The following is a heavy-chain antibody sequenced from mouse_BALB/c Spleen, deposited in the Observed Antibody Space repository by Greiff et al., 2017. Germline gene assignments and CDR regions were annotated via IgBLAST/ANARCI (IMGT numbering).Heavy chain of an antibody. V-gene: IGHV5-6-2*01. CDR2: INSNGGST. Sequence: EVQLVESGGGLVKLGGSLKLSCAASGFTFSSYYMSWVRQTPEKRLELVAAINSNGGSTYYPDTVKGRFTISRDNAKNTLYLQMSSLKSEDTALYYCARRSTMIGYAMDYWGQGTSVTVSS. CDR3: ARRSTMIGYAMDY. D-gene: IGHD2-4*01. J-gene: IGHJ4*01. CDR1: GFTFSSYY.